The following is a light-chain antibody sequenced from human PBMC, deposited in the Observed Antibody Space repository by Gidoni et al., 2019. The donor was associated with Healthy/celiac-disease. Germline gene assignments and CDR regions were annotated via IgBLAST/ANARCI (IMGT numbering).Light chain of an antibody. CDR1: SSDVGSYNL. J-gene: IGLJ1*01. Sequence: QSALTQPASVSGSPGQSIPLSCTGTSSDVGSYNLVSWYQQHPGKVPQLMIYEVSKRPSGVSNRFSGSKSGNTASLTISGLQAEDEADYYCCSYAGSSTFVYVFGTGTKVTVL. CDR2: EVS. V-gene: IGLV2-23*02. CDR3: CSYAGSSTFVYV.